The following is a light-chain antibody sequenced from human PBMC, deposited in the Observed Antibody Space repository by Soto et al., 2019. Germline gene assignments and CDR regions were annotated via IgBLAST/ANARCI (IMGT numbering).Light chain of an antibody. V-gene: IGKV1-33*01. CDR2: DAS. CDR3: QQYKHLIT. J-gene: IGKJ5*01. Sequence: DIQMTQSPSSLSASVGDRVTITCRASQSISSYLNWYQQKPGKAPKLLIYDASNLETGVPSRFSGSGSGTDFTFTITSLQPEDIATYYCQQYKHLITFGQGTRLEIK. CDR1: QSISSY.